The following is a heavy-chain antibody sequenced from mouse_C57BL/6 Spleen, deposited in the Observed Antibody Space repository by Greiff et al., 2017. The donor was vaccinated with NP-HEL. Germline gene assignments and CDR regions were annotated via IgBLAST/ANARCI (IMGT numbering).Heavy chain of an antibody. CDR3: ARATVVVRGDY. V-gene: IGHV1-52*01. Sequence: QVQLQQPGAELVRPGSSVKLSCKASGYTFTSYWMHWVKQRPIQGLEWIGNIDPSDSETHYNQKFKDKATLTVDKSSSTAYMQLSSLTSEDSAVYYCARATVVVRGDYWGQGTSVTVSS. D-gene: IGHD1-1*01. CDR2: IDPSDSET. CDR1: GYTFTSYW. J-gene: IGHJ4*01.